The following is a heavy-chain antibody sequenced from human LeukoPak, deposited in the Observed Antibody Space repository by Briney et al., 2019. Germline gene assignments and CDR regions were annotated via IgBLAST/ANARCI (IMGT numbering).Heavy chain of an antibody. Sequence: PGGSLRLSCAASGFTFSSYAMHWVRQAPGKGLEWVAVVSYDGSIKYYADSVKGRFTISRDNSKNSLYLQMNSLRTEDTALYYCAKDTFNWNDGGSGGFDYWGQGTLVTVSS. CDR1: GFTFSSYA. CDR2: VSYDGSIK. CDR3: AKDTFNWNDGGSGGFDY. D-gene: IGHD1-1*01. J-gene: IGHJ4*02. V-gene: IGHV3-30*04.